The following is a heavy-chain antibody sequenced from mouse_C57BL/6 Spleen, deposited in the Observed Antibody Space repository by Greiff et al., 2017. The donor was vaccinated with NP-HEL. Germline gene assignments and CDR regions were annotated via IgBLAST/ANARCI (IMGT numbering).Heavy chain of an antibody. CDR3: ARDRGDYDDPFDY. J-gene: IGHJ2*01. V-gene: IGHV5-4*01. CDR1: GFTFSSYA. Sequence: EVKLMESGGGLVKPGGSLKLSCAASGFTFSSYAMSWVRQTPEKRLEWVATISDGGSYTYYPDNVKGRFTISRDNAKNNLYLQMSHLKSEDTAMYYCARDRGDYDDPFDYWGQGTTLTVSS. D-gene: IGHD2-4*01. CDR2: ISDGGSYT.